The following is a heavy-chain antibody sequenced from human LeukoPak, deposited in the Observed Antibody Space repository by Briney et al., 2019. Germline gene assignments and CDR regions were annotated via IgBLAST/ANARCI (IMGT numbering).Heavy chain of an antibody. J-gene: IGHJ5*02. D-gene: IGHD3-10*01. CDR2: IYDRGPA. V-gene: IGHV4-30-2*06. CDR3: ARSRQASGLLSS. CDR1: GGAIASGGYS. Sequence: SQTLSLTCTVSGGAIASGGYSWNWIRQSPGKGLEWIGCIYDRGPAYYNPSLKSRFTISVDRPKNQFFLNMTSLTAADTAVYYCARSRQASGLLSSWGQGTPVVVSS.